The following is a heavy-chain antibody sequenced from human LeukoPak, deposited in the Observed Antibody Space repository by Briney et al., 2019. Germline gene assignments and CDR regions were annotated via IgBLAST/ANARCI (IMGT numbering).Heavy chain of an antibody. V-gene: IGHV3-72*01. J-gene: IGHJ4*02. Sequence: GGSLRLSCAASGFTSSDHYMDWIRQAPGKGLEWVGRTRNKANSYTTEYAASVKGRFTISRDDSKNSLYLQMNSLKTEDTAVYYCASALGYCSSTSCDYWGQGTLVTVSS. CDR2: TRNKANSYTT. CDR3: ASALGYCSSTSCDY. D-gene: IGHD2-2*01. CDR1: GFTSSDHY.